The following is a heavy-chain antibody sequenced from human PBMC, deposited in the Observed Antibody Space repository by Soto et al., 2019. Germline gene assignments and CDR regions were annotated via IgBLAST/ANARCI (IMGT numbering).Heavy chain of an antibody. CDR3: AKAIVVVITTNVFDY. D-gene: IGHD3-22*01. J-gene: IGHJ4*02. CDR1: GFPFFSYS. V-gene: IGHV3-23*01. CDR2: ISGSGGST. Sequence: GAPRPSCAAPGFPFFSYSLSWGPPAPGKGLEWVSIISGSGGSTYYADSVKGRFTISRDNSKNTLDLQMNSLRAEDTAVYYCAKAIVVVITTNVFDYWGQGTLVTVSS.